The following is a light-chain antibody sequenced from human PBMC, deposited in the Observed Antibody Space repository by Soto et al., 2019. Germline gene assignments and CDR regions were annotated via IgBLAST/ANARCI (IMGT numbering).Light chain of an antibody. J-gene: IGLJ3*02. CDR3: ETWDENLSAGE. Sequence: QSVLTQPPSVSAAPGQKVTISCSGSSSNIGTTFVAWYQHLPGTAPKLLIYDDNRRPSGIPDRFSASKSGTSATLAITGLQTGDEADYYCETWDENLSAGEFGGGTKLTVL. CDR1: SSNIGTTF. V-gene: IGLV1-51*01. CDR2: DDN.